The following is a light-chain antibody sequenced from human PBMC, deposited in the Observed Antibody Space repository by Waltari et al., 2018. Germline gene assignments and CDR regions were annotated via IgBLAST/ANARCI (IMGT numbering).Light chain of an antibody. CDR2: SNN. CDR1: SSNIGSNT. CDR3: AAWDDSLNGRV. J-gene: IGLJ1*01. Sequence: QSVLTQPPSASGTPGQRVTISCSGSSSNIGSNTVNWYQQFPGTAPKLLIYSNNRRPSGVLDRFSGAKSGTSASLAISGLQSEDEADYYCAAWDDSLNGRVFGTGTKVTVL. V-gene: IGLV1-44*01.